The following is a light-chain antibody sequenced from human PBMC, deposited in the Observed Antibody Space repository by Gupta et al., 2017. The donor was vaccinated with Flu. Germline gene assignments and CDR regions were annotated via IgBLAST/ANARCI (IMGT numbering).Light chain of an antibody. CDR2: EVS. V-gene: IGLV2-8*01. CDR3: SSYAGSNNYV. J-gene: IGLJ1*01. Sequence: QSALTQPTSASGSPGPSATISCTGTSSDVGGYNYVSWYQQHPGKAPKLMIYEVSKRPSGVPDRFSGSKSGNTASLTVSGLQAEDEADYYCSSYAGSNNYVFGTGTKVTVL. CDR1: SSDVGGYNY.